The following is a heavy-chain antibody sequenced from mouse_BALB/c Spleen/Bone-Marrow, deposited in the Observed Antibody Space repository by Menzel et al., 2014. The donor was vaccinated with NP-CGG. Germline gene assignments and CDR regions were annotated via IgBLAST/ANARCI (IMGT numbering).Heavy chain of an antibody. Sequence: EVQLQQSGAELVKPGASVKLSCTASGFNIKDTYMHWVKQRPEQGLEWIGRIDPANGNTKYDPKFQGKATITADTSSSTAYLQLSSLTSEDTAVYYCARSGYGSSLFAYWGQGTLVTVSA. V-gene: IGHV14-3*02. CDR2: IDPANGNT. CDR3: ARSGYGSSLFAY. D-gene: IGHD1-1*01. CDR1: GFNIKDTY. J-gene: IGHJ3*01.